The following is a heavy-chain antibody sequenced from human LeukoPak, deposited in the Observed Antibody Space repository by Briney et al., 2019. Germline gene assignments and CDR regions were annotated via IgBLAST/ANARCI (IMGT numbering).Heavy chain of an antibody. Sequence: IPSETLSLTCTVSGYSISSGYYWSWIRQPPGKGLEWIGEINHSGSTNYNPSLKSRVTISVDTSKNQFSLKLSSVTAADTAVYYCAREVGATTHDAFDIWGQGTMVTVSS. J-gene: IGHJ3*02. CDR3: AREVGATTHDAFDI. CDR2: INHSGST. D-gene: IGHD1-26*01. V-gene: IGHV4-38-2*02. CDR1: GYSISSGYY.